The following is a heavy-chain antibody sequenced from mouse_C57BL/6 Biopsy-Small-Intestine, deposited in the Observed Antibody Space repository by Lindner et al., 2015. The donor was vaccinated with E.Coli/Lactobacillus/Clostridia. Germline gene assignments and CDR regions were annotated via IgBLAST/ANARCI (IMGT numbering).Heavy chain of an antibody. Sequence: VQLQESGAELVKPGTSVKMSCKASGYTFTNYWMTWVKQRPGQGLEWVGDVYPGYGSTNYNEKFKNKATLTVDTSSSTVYMQLRGLTSEDSAVYYCAIYDRDNAMDYWGQGTSVIVST. D-gene: IGHD2-12*01. J-gene: IGHJ4*01. CDR2: VYPGYGST. CDR1: GYTFTNYW. CDR3: AIYDRDNAMDY. V-gene: IGHV1-55*01.